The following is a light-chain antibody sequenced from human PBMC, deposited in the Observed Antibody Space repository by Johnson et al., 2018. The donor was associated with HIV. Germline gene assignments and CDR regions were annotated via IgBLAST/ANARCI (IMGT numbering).Light chain of an antibody. J-gene: IGLJ1*01. CDR3: GTWDSSLSAVAV. CDR2: DNN. CDR1: SSNIGNNY. V-gene: IGLV1-51*01. Sequence: QSVLTQPPSVSAAPGQKVTISCSGSSSNIGNNYVSWYQQLPGTAPKLLIHDNNKRPSGIPDRFSGSKSGTSATLGITGLQTGDEADYYCGTWDSSLSAVAVFGTGTKVTVL.